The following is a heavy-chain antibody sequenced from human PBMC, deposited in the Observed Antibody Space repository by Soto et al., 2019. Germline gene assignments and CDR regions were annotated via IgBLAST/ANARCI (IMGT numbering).Heavy chain of an antibody. D-gene: IGHD5-12*01. CDR3: ARAERGSLFDY. J-gene: IGHJ4*02. Sequence: SETLSLTCTVSGGSISSGDYYWGWIRQPPGKGLEWIGYIYYSGSTYYNPSLKSRITISVDTSKNQFSLKLSSVTAADTAVYYCARAERGSLFDYWGQGTLVTVSS. V-gene: IGHV4-30-4*01. CDR1: GGSISSGDYY. CDR2: IYYSGST.